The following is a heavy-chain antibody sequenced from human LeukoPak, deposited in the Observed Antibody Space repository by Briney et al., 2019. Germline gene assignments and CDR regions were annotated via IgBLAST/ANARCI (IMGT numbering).Heavy chain of an antibody. V-gene: IGHV1-69*01. CDR2: IIPIFGTA. CDR1: GGTFSSYA. J-gene: IGHJ4*02. CDR3: ARVLRFLDATAKPYFDY. Sequence: SVKVSCKASGGTFSSYAISWVRQAPGQGLEWMGGIIPIFGTANYAQKFQGRVTITADESTSTAYMELSSLRSEDTAVYYCARVLRFLDATAKPYFDYWGQGTLVTASS. D-gene: IGHD3-3*01.